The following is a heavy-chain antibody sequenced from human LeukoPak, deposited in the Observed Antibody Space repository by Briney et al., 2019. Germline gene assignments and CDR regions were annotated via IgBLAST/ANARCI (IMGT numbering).Heavy chain of an antibody. CDR3: AKDLRGYSYGWLDY. CDR2: ISGSGGST. V-gene: IGHV3-23*01. CDR1: GFTFSSYA. Sequence: GGSLRLSCAASGFTFSSYAMSWVRQAPGKGLEWVSAISGSGGSTYYADSVKGRFTISRDNSKNTLYLQMNSLRAEDTAVYYCAKDLRGYSYGWLDYWGQGTLVTVSS. D-gene: IGHD5-18*01. J-gene: IGHJ4*02.